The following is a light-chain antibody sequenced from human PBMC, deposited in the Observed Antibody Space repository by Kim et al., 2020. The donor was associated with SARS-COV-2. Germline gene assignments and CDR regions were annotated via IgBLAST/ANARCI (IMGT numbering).Light chain of an antibody. CDR1: QSVNTM. CDR2: GES. V-gene: IGKV3-15*01. CDR3: QKYYDWPLA. J-gene: IGKJ1*01. Sequence: VSPGERATLSCRASQSVNTMLAWYQQKPGQAPRLLIYGESTRATGISTRFSGGGSGTEFTLTISSLQSEDSAVYYCQKYYDWPLAFGQGTKVDIK.